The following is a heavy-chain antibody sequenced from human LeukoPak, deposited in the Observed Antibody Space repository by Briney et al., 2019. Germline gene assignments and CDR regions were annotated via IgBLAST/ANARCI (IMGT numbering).Heavy chain of an antibody. CDR2: IYPGDCDP. CDR3: ARSSGYGSGWYFDY. D-gene: IGHD6-19*01. Sequence: GESLKISRKGSGYRFATYWIAWVRPIPGKGLEWMGIIYPGDCDPRSSPSFQGQVTISADKSISTAYLKGSSVKAADTAMYFCARSSGYGSGWYFDYWGQGTLVSVSS. CDR1: GYRFATYW. J-gene: IGHJ4*02. V-gene: IGHV5-51*01.